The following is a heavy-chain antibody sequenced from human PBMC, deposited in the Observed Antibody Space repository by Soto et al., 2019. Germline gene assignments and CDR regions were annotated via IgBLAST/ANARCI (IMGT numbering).Heavy chain of an antibody. D-gene: IGHD6-13*01. Sequence: GGSLRLSCAASGFTFSSYAMSWVRQAPGKGLEWVSAISGSGGSTYYADSVKGRFTKSRDNFKNTLDLQMNSLSAEDTAVYYCAKDRGIQQLPLRGAFDIWGQGTMVTVSS. J-gene: IGHJ3*02. CDR1: GFTFSSYA. V-gene: IGHV3-23*01. CDR3: AKDRGIQQLPLRGAFDI. CDR2: ISGSGGST.